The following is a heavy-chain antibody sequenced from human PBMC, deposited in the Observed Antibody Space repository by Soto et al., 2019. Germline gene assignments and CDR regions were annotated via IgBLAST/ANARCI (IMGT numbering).Heavy chain of an antibody. J-gene: IGHJ5*02. D-gene: IGHD3-16*01. CDR3: VKYTVTEDLGES. Sequence: EVQLLESGGDVVRPGGSLRLSCAASGFTFSSYAMGWVRQAHGKGLEWVAGVSRAGTYTFYADSVRGRFSNSRDNSRDTVDLYMNALRGDDTAVYFCVKYTVTEDLGESWGQGTLVSVSS. CDR1: GFTFSSYA. CDR2: VSRAGTYT. V-gene: IGHV3-23*01.